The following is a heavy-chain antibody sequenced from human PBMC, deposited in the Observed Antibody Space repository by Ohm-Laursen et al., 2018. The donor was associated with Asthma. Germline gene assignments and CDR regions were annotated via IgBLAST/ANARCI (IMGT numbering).Heavy chain of an antibody. D-gene: IGHD6-19*01. CDR3: AKGIAVEYSSGWYGY. Sequence: GSLRLSCSASGFTFRNYAMSWVRQAPGKGLEWVSGISASGGRTYYADSVKGRFTISRDNSKNTLFLQMNSLRAEDTAVYYCAKGIAVEYSSGWYGYWGQGTLVTVSS. CDR2: ISASGGRT. J-gene: IGHJ4*02. V-gene: IGHV3-23*01. CDR1: GFTFRNYA.